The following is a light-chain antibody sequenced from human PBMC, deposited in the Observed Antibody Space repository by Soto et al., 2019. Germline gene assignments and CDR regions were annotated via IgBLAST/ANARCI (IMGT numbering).Light chain of an antibody. CDR2: GAS. V-gene: IGKV3-20*01. CDR3: QQYGSSPLT. CDR1: QSVSSSY. Sequence: EIVLTQSPGTLSLSPGESTTLSCRASQSVSSSYLSWYQQKPGQAPRLLIYGASRRATGIPDRFRGSGSGTDFTLTISRLEHEDIAVYYCQQYGSSPLTFGQGTKVEIK. J-gene: IGKJ1*01.